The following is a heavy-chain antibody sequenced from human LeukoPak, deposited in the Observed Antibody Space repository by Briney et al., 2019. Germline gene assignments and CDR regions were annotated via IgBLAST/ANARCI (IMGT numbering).Heavy chain of an antibody. CDR3: ARGGGDRSHDY. V-gene: IGHV4-31*03. J-gene: IGHJ4*02. Sequence: SETLSLTCTVSGGSISSGGYYWSWIRQHPGKGLEWIGYIYYSGSTYYNPSLKSRVTISVDTSKDQFSLKLSSVAAADTAVYYCARGGGDRSHDYWGQGTLVTVSS. CDR1: GGSISSGGYY. CDR2: IYYSGST. D-gene: IGHD4-17*01.